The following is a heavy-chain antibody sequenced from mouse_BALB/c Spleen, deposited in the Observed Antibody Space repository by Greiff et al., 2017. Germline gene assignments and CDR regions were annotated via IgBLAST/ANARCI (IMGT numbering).Heavy chain of an antibody. J-gene: IGHJ3*01. D-gene: IGHD2-14*01. CDR3: ARSYYRYDRTWFAY. Sequence: EVMLVESGPSLVKPSQTLSLTCSVTGDSITSCYWNWIRKFPGNKLEYMGYISYSGSTYYNPSLKSRISITRDTSKNQYYLQLNSVTTEDTATYYCARSYYRYDRTWFAYWGQGTLVTVSA. CDR2: ISYSGST. V-gene: IGHV3-8*02. CDR1: GDSITSCY.